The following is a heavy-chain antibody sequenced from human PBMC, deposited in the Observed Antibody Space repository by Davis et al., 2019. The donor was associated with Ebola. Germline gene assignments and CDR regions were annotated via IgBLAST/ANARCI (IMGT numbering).Heavy chain of an antibody. Sequence: DSVKGRFTISRDNAKNSLYLQMNSLRADDTAVYYCARVRYGDYGFGMDVWGKGTTVTVSS. J-gene: IGHJ6*04. CDR3: ARVRYGDYGFGMDV. D-gene: IGHD4-17*01. V-gene: IGHV3-21*01.